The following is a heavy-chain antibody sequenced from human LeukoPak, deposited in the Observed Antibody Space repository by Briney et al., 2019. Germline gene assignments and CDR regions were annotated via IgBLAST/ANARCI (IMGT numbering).Heavy chain of an antibody. J-gene: IGHJ4*02. V-gene: IGHV4-59*08. Sequence: PETLSLTCTVAGGSISSYYWSWIRQPPGKGLEWIGSIYYSGSTNYNPSLKSRATISVDTSKNQFSLELSSVTAADTAVYYCARHTSAGTFFDYRGQGTLVTVSS. CDR1: GGSISSYY. D-gene: IGHD6-13*01. CDR3: ARHTSAGTFFDY. CDR2: IYYSGST.